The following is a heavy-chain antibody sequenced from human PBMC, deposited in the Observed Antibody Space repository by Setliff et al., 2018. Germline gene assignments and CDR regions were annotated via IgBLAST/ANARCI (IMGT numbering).Heavy chain of an antibody. CDR2: ISADDVSI. J-gene: IGHJ4*02. Sequence: PGGSLRLSCAASGFTFNDHYMSWIRQTPGKGLEWLCYISADDVSILYADSLRGRFTISRDNAGNSLYLQMNSLRAEDTAVYYCARRIQVGNHYFDYWGQGTLVTVSS. CDR3: ARRIQVGNHYFDY. D-gene: IGHD1-26*01. V-gene: IGHV3-11*04. CDR1: GFTFNDHY.